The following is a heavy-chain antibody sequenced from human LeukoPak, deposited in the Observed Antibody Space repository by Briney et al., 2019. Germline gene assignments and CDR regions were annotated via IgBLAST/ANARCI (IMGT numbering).Heavy chain of an antibody. V-gene: IGHV1-18*01. CDR3: ARDSPYGSGSPPIYYYYGMDV. CDR2: ISAYNGNT. CDR1: GYTFTSYG. D-gene: IGHD3-10*01. Sequence: ASVKVSCKASGYTFTSYGISWVRQAPGQGLEWMGWISAYNGNTNYAQKLQGRVTTTTDTSTSTAYMELRSLRSDDTAVYYCARDSPYGSGSPPIYYYYGMDVWGQGTTVTVSS. J-gene: IGHJ6*02.